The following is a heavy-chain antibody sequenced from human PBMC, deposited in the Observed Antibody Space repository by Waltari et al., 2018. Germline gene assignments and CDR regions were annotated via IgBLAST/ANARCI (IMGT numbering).Heavy chain of an antibody. CDR1: GCTVRHYG. CDR2: IWYDGSQK. CDR3: ARGCGGDCYGYLQH. Sequence: QVQLVESGGGVVQPGNSLRLSCVVSGCTVRHYGMNWSRQAPGKGLESVAVIWYDGSQKYYADSVRGRFTISRDNPKNTLYLQMNSLRADDTAVYYCARGCGGDCYGYLQHWGQGTLVTVSS. J-gene: IGHJ1*01. D-gene: IGHD2-21*01. V-gene: IGHV3-33*01.